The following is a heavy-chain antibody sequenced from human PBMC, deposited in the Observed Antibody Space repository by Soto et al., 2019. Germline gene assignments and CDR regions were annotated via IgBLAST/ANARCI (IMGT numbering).Heavy chain of an antibody. CDR2: IYYSGST. Sequence: SETLSLTCTVSGGSISSSSYYGGGIRQPPGKGLEWIGSIYYSGSTYYNPSLKSRVTISVDTSKNQFSLKLSSVTAADTAVYYCARSTLYYDFWSGPKPTNWFDPWG. J-gene: IGHJ5*02. V-gene: IGHV4-39*01. CDR1: GGSISSSSYY. D-gene: IGHD3-3*01. CDR3: ARSTLYYDFWSGPKPTNWFDP.